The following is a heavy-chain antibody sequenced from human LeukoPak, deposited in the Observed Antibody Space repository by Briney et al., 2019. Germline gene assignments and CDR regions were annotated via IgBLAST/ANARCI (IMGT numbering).Heavy chain of an antibody. CDR1: GFTFSSYG. D-gene: IGHD3-22*01. Sequence: PGGSLRLSCAASGFTFSSYGMHWVRQAPGKGLEWVAFIRYDGSNKYYADSVKGRFTISRDNSKNTLYLQMNSLRAEDTAVYYCAKGLDYDSGLRGFDYWGQGTLVTVSS. J-gene: IGHJ4*02. CDR3: AKGLDYDSGLRGFDY. CDR2: IRYDGSNK. V-gene: IGHV3-30*02.